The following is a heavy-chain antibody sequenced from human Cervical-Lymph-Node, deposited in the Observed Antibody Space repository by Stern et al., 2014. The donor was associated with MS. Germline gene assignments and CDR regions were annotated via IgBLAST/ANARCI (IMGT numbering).Heavy chain of an antibody. CDR2: IYPGASDS. D-gene: IGHD2-21*02. CDR1: GYSFTTYR. Sequence: EVQLVESGAEVKKPGESLKISCKGSGYSFTTYRIAWVRQIPGKGLEGTGIIYPGASDSTYGPSFQGQVTISADKSISTAYLQWSTLKASDTAMYYCARLPFCGGDCYPDYWGQGTLVTVSS. J-gene: IGHJ4*02. V-gene: IGHV5-51*01. CDR3: ARLPFCGGDCYPDY.